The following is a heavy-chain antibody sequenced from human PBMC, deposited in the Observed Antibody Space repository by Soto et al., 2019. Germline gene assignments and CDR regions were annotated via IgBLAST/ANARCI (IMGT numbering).Heavy chain of an antibody. Sequence: PSETLSLTCTVSGGSISSGCYYWSLIRQHPGKGLEWIGYIYYSGSTYYNPSLKSRVTISVDTSKNQFSPKLSSVTAADTAVYYCARRVPRSRRYYFDYWGQGTLVTVSS. CDR3: ARRVPRSRRYYFDY. D-gene: IGHD3-10*01. J-gene: IGHJ4*02. CDR1: GGSISSGCYY. V-gene: IGHV4-31*03. CDR2: IYYSGST.